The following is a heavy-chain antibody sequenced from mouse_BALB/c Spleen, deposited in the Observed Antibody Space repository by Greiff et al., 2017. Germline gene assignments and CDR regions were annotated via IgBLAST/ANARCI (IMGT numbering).Heavy chain of an antibody. CDR2: IWGDGST. J-gene: IGHJ4*01. V-gene: IGHV2-6-7*01. CDR1: GFSLTGYG. CDR3: AGGGPEAMDY. Sequence: QVQLKESGPGLVAPSQSLSITCTVSGFSLTGYGVTWVRQPPGKGLEWLGMIWGDGSTDYNSALKSRLSISKDNSKSQVFLKMNSLQTDDTARYYDAGGGPEAMDYWGQGTSVTVSA.